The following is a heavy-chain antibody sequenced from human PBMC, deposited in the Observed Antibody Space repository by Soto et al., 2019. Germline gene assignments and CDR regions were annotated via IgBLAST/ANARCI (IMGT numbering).Heavy chain of an antibody. CDR2: INPNSGGT. D-gene: IGHD2-2*01. V-gene: IGHV1-2*04. Sequence: ASVKVSCKASGYTFTGYYMHWVRQAPGQGLEWMGWINPNSGGTNYAQKFQGWVTMTRDTSISTAYMELSRLRSDDTAVYYCARGRFSSTSCYDYYYYMDVWGKGTTVTVSS. CDR3: ARGRFSSTSCYDYYYYMDV. J-gene: IGHJ6*03. CDR1: GYTFTGYY.